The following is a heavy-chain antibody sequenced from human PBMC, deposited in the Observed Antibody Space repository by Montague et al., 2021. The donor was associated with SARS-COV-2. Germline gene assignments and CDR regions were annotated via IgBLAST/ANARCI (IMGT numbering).Heavy chain of an antibody. CDR2: ISSSGGGSTK. CDR3: ARDRDWDGWCGMDF. D-gene: IGHD3-10*01. V-gene: IGHV3-48*03. J-gene: IGHJ6*02. CDR1: GFIFSSYE. Sequence: SLRLSCAASGFIFSSYEMNWVRQAPGKGLEWISYISSSGGGSTKHYTDSVKGRFTISRDNAKNSLYLQMNSLRVEDTAIYYCARDRDWDGWCGMDFWGQGTTVTVSS.